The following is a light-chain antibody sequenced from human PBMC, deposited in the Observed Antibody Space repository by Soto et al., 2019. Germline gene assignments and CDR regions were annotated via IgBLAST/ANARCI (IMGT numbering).Light chain of an antibody. CDR3: QQGYTSRWT. Sequence: DIQMTQSPSSLSASVGDRVTITCRAGQDIRSYLNWYQQKPVKAPQLLIYATSFLQIGVPSRFSASGSGTDFSLVITDLQLEDSATYYCQQGYTSRWTSGQGTKVEI. J-gene: IGKJ1*01. CDR1: QDIRSY. CDR2: ATS. V-gene: IGKV1-39*01.